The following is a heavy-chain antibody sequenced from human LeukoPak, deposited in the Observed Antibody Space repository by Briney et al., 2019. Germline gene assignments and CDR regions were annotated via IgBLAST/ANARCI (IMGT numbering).Heavy chain of an antibody. D-gene: IGHD1-26*01. CDR1: GFTFSSYS. CDR3: AKFRASGSYPDY. V-gene: IGHV3-21*01. Sequence: GGSLRLSCAASGFTFSSYSMNWVRQAPVKGLEWVSSISSSSSYIYYADSVKGRFTISRDNAKNTLYLQMNSLRAEDTAVYYCAKFRASGSYPDYWGQGTLVTVSS. J-gene: IGHJ4*02. CDR2: ISSSSSYI.